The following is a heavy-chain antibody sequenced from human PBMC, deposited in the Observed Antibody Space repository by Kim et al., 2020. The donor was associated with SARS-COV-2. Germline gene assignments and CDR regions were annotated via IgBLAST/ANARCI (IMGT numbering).Heavy chain of an antibody. D-gene: IGHD3-9*01. V-gene: IGHV3-30*18. Sequence: ALRLSCAASGFTFSSYGMHWVRQAPGKGLEWVAVISYDGSNKYYADSVKGRFTISRDNSKNTLYLQMNSLRAEDTAVYYCANLLITNGDEYYYYGMDV. CDR3: ANLLITNGDEYYYYGMDV. CDR2: ISYDGSNK. J-gene: IGHJ6*01. CDR1: GFTFSSYG.